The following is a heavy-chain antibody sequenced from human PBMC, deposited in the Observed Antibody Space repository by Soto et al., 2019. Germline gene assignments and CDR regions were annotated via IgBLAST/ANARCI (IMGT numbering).Heavy chain of an antibody. CDR1: GFTFSSYA. D-gene: IGHD5-18*01. CDR2: ISGSGGST. J-gene: IGHJ6*02. CDR3: RIAMGTKYYYGMDV. V-gene: IGHV3-23*01. Sequence: GGSLRLSXAASGFTFSSYAMSWVRQAPGKGLEWVSAISGSGGSTYYADSVKGRFTISRDNSKNTLYLQMNSLRAEDTAVYYCRIAMGTKYYYGMDVWGQGTTVTVSS.